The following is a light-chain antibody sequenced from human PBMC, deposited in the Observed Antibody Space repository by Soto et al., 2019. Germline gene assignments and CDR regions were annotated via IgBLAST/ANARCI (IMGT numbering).Light chain of an antibody. J-gene: IGKJ5*01. CDR1: QSVSSSY. CDR3: QQYGSSPPVT. Sequence: EIVLTQSPGNLSLSPGERATLSCRASQSVSSSYLAWYQQKPGQAPRLRIYGASSRATGIPDRFSGSGSGTDFTLTISRQEPEDFAVYYCQQYGSSPPVTFGQGTRLEIK. CDR2: GAS. V-gene: IGKV3-20*01.